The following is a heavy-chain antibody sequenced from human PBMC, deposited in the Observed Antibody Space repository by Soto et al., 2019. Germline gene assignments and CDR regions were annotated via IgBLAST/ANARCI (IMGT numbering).Heavy chain of an antibody. Sequence: ASVKVSCKPSGYTFTSYGFSWVRQAPGQGPEWMGWISTWNDGRTDAQKFRGRVTMTTDTSTSTAYMELRSLRSDDTAVYYCARLNSDYAVDYWGQGTLVTVSS. CDR1: GYTFTSYG. CDR3: ARLNSDYAVDY. D-gene: IGHD5-12*01. J-gene: IGHJ4*02. V-gene: IGHV1-18*04. CDR2: ISTWNDGR.